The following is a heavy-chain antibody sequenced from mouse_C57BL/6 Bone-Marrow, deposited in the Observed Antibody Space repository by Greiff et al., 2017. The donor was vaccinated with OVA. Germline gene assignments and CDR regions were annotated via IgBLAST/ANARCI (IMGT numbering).Heavy chain of an antibody. J-gene: IGHJ4*01. CDR3: ARPLRTGAMDY. CDR1: GFTFSSYG. Sequence: EVKLVESGGDLVKPGGSLKLSCAASGFTFSSYGMSWVRQTPDKRLEWVATISSGGSYTYYPDSVKGRFTISRDNAKNTLYLQMSSLKSEDTAMYYCARPLRTGAMDYWGQGTSVTVSS. D-gene: IGHD1-1*01. CDR2: ISSGGSYT. V-gene: IGHV5-6*01.